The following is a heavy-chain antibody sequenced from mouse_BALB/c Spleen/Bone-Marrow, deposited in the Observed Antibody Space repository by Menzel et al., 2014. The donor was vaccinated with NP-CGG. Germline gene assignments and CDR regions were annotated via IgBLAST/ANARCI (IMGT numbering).Heavy chain of an antibody. Sequence: VQLQQSGPELVKPGASVKMSCKASGYTFTDYYMKWVKQSHGESLEWIGDINPNNGDTFYNQKFKDKATLTVDKSSSTAYMQLNSLTSEDSAVYYCARRYMITFAYWGQGTLVAVSA. CDR2: INPNNGDT. V-gene: IGHV1-26*01. D-gene: IGHD2-4*01. J-gene: IGHJ3*01. CDR3: ARRYMITFAY. CDR1: GYTFTDYY.